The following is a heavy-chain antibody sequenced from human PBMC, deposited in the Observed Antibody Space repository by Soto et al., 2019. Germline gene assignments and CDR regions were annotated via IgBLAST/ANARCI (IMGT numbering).Heavy chain of an antibody. CDR3: ARDFRLTSYIAAAGYFDY. CDR1: GFTFSSYG. V-gene: IGHV3-33*01. CDR2: IWYDGSNK. J-gene: IGHJ4*02. D-gene: IGHD6-13*01. Sequence: GGSLRLSCAASGFTFSSYGMHWVRQAPGKGLEWVAVIWYDGSNKYYADSVKGRFTISKDNSKNTLYLQMNSLRAEDTAVYYCARDFRLTSYIAAAGYFDYWGQGTLVTVSS.